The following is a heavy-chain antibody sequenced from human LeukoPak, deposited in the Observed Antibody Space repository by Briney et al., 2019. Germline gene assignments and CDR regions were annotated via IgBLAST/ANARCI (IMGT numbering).Heavy chain of an antibody. Sequence: ASVKVSCKASGYTFSNYDINWVRQATGQGPEWMGWMSPRTANTGYAQKFQGRVTMTRDTSINTAYMELTSLTSEDTAVYYCARGITQSCDYWGQGTLVTVSS. J-gene: IGHJ4*02. CDR1: GYTFSNYD. CDR3: ARGITQSCDY. D-gene: IGHD1-20*01. V-gene: IGHV1-8*01. CDR2: MSPRTANT.